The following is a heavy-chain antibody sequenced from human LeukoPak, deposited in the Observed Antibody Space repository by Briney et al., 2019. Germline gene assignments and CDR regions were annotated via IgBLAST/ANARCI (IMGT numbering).Heavy chain of an antibody. D-gene: IGHD2-2*01. CDR1: GFTFSSYS. CDR2: ISSSSSTI. CDR3: ARVWGYCSSTSCYGRLDY. J-gene: IGHJ4*02. Sequence: GGSLRLSCAASGFTFSSYSMNWVRQAPGKGLEWVSYISSSSSTIYYADSVKGRFTISRDNAKNSLYLQMNSLRAEDTAVYYCARVWGYCSSTSCYGRLDYWGQGTLVTVSS. V-gene: IGHV3-48*01.